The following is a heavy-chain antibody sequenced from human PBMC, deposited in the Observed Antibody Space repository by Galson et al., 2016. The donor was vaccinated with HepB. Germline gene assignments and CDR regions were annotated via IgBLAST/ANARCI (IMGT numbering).Heavy chain of an antibody. CDR2: IKDDGSQK. J-gene: IGHJ4*02. CDR3: ARLLSWYGRYQLDY. V-gene: IGHV3-7*03. Sequence: SLRLSCAGSGFTFSRFWMGWVRQAPEKGLEWVANIKDDGSQKFYVDSVEGRLSISRDNAKNSLYLQMNSLRAEDTAVYYCARLLSWYGRYQLDYWGQGMQVIVSS. D-gene: IGHD6-13*01. CDR1: GFTFSRFW.